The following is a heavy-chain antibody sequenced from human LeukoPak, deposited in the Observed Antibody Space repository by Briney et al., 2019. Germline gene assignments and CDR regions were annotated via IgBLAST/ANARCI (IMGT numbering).Heavy chain of an antibody. Sequence: ASVKVSCKASGGTFSSYAISWVRQAPGQGLEWMGRIIPILGIANYAQKFQGRVTITADKSTSTAYMELSSLRSEDTAVYYCARSEEMATIDYWGQGTLVTVSS. V-gene: IGHV1-69*04. CDR3: ARSEEMATIDY. D-gene: IGHD5-24*01. CDR1: GGTFSSYA. J-gene: IGHJ4*02. CDR2: IIPILGIA.